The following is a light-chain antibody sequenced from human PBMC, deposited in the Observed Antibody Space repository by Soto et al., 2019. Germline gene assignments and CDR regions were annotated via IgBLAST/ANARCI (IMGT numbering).Light chain of an antibody. CDR1: SSNIGSNY. V-gene: IGLV1-51*01. CDR3: GTWDSSLSAVV. Sequence: QAVVTQPPSVSAAPGQKVTISCSGSSSNIGSNYVSWYQQLPGTAPKLLIYDNNKRPSGIPARFSGSKSGTSATLGITGLQTGDEGDYYCGTWDSSLSAVVFGGGTKVTVL. CDR2: DNN. J-gene: IGLJ2*01.